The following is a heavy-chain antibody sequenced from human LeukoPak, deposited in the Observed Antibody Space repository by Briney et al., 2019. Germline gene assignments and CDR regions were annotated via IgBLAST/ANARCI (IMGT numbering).Heavy chain of an antibody. CDR3: SRESGAFCPFGY. D-gene: IGHD1-26*01. V-gene: IGHV4-59*12. J-gene: IGHJ4*02. CDR1: GGSISSYD. Sequence: SETLSLTCTVSGGSISSYDWSWIRQPPGKGLEWVGYIYYGGSTNYNPSLKSRVTISVDTSKNQFSLKLSSVTAADTAIYYCSRESGAFCPFGYWGQGTLVIVPP. CDR2: IYYGGST.